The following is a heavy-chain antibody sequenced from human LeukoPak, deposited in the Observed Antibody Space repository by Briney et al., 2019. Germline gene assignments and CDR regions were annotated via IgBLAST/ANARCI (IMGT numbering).Heavy chain of an antibody. CDR3: AREGVGAYYFDY. J-gene: IGHJ4*02. CDR1: GFTFSSYG. Sequence: QPGRSLRLSCAASGFTFSSYGMHWVRQAPGKGLEWVAVIWYDGSNKYYADSVKGRFTIARDNSKNTLYLQINSLRAEDTAAYYCAREGVGAYYFDYWGQGTLVTVSS. CDR2: IWYDGSNK. D-gene: IGHD1-26*01. V-gene: IGHV3-33*01.